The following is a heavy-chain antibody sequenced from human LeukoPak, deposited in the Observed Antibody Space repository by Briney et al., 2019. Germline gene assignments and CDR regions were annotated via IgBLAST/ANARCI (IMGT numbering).Heavy chain of an antibody. CDR1: GFTFSNYW. J-gene: IGHJ4*02. V-gene: IGHV3-74*01. CDR2: ISTDGSQT. CDR3: VRSLRSADF. Sequence: PGGSLRLSCEASGFTFSNYWMHWVRRPPGKGLMWVSQISTDGSQTFYADSVKGRFTISRDNAQNTLFLQMDSLRPEDTVVYYCVRSLRSADFWGQGTLVTVSS.